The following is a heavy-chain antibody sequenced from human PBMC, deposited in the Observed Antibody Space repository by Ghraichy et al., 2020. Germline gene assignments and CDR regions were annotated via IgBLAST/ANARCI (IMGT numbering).Heavy chain of an antibody. CDR1: GYTFTSYG. CDR3: ARDRLTMTVNTGYWFDP. J-gene: IGHJ5*02. Sequence: ASVKVSCKASGYTFTSYGISWVRQAPGQGLEWMGWISAYNGNTNYAQKLQGRVTMTTDTSTSTAYMELRSLRSDDTAVYYCARDRLTMTVNTGYWFDPWGQGTLVTVSS. V-gene: IGHV1-18*01. D-gene: IGHD3-22*01. CDR2: ISAYNGNT.